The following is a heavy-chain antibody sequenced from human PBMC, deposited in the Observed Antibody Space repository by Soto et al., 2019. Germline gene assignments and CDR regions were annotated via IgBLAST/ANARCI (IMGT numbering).Heavy chain of an antibody. Sequence: GASVKVSCKASGYTFTSYAMHWVRQAPGQRLEWMGWINAGNGNTKYSQKFQGRVTITRDTSASTAYMELSSLRSEDTAVYYCARVRETRSRGGGIVVVPAASIDYWGQGTLVTVSS. J-gene: IGHJ4*02. V-gene: IGHV1-3*01. CDR2: INAGNGNT. CDR1: GYTFTSYA. D-gene: IGHD2-2*01. CDR3: ARVRETRSRGGGIVVVPAASIDY.